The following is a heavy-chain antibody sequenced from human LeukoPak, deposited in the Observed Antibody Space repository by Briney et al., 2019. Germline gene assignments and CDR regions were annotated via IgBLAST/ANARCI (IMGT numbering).Heavy chain of an antibody. CDR1: GFTFYNYD. V-gene: IGHV3-13*01. Sequence: GGSLRLSCAASGFTFYNYDMHGVRQAPGKGLEWVSHIGTGTDTHYSGSVRGRFTISRENARNSLYLHMNSLRAGDTAIYYCARDRRADYGRNDDAFDIWGQGTMVTV. CDR2: IGTGTDT. J-gene: IGHJ3*02. CDR3: ARDRRADYGRNDDAFDI. D-gene: IGHD4-17*01.